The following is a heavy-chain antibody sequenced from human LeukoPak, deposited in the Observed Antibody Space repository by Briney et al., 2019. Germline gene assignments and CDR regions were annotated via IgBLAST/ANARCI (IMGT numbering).Heavy chain of an antibody. V-gene: IGHV5-51*01. CDR2: IYPGDSDT. J-gene: IGHJ3*02. Sequence: GESLKISCKASGFSFTTYWIGWVRQMPGKGLEWMGIIYPGDSDTRYSPSFRGQVTISADKSISTAYLQWSSLKASDTAMYYCARARGQYYYDSSGWGIDAFDIWGQGTMVTVSS. CDR1: GFSFTTYW. D-gene: IGHD3-22*01. CDR3: ARARGQYYYDSSGWGIDAFDI.